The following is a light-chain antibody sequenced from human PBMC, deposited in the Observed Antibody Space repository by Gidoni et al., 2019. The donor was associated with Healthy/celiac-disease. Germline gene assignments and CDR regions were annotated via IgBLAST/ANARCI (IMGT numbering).Light chain of an antibody. CDR3: MQALQTPRT. CDR2: LGS. J-gene: IGKJ2*01. CDR1: QSLLHSNGYNY. Sequence: DIVMTQSPLSLPVTPGEPASISCRSSQSLLHSNGYNYLDWYLQKPGQSPQLLIYLGSNRASGVPDRFSGSGSGTDFTLKNSRVEAEDVGVYYCMQALQTPRTFGQXTKLEIK. V-gene: IGKV2-28*01.